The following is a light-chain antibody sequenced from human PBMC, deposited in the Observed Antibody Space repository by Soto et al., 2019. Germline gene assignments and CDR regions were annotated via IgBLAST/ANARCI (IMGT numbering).Light chain of an antibody. V-gene: IGKV3-15*01. Sequence: EIVMTQSPATLSLSPGERATLYCRASQSVSSNLAWYQQKTAQAPRLLIYGASTRATGVPATFSGSGSGTEFTLTISSLQPEDFAVYYCQHYNNSPLMFTFGPGTKVDIK. CDR1: QSVSSN. CDR3: QHYNNSPLMFT. J-gene: IGKJ3*01. CDR2: GAS.